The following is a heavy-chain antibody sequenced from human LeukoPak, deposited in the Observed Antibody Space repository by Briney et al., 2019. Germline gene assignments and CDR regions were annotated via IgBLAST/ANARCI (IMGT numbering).Heavy chain of an antibody. D-gene: IGHD2-2*01. V-gene: IGHV3-7*01. J-gene: IGHJ4*02. Sequence: HTGGSLRLSCVASDFTFDFYWMTWVRQAPGKGLEWLANILPDGSQKYYVDSVKGRFTISRDNPKNSLYLQINNLRAEDTAVYYGGRLAHNAWYAIDFWGQGTLVTVSS. CDR3: GRLAHNAWYAIDF. CDR2: ILPDGSQK. CDR1: DFTFDFYW.